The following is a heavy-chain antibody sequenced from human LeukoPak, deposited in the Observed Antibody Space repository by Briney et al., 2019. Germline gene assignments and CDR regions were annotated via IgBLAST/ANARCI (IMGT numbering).Heavy chain of an antibody. Sequence: GGSLRLSCAASGFTFSSHAMSWVRQAPGKGLEWVSGISGSGGSTHYTDSVKGRFTISRDNSENTLNLQMNSLRAEDTAVYYCAKHSSGWYNDAFDKWGQGTMVTVSS. CDR2: ISGSGGST. J-gene: IGHJ3*02. CDR1: GFTFSSHA. CDR3: AKHSSGWYNDAFDK. V-gene: IGHV3-23*01. D-gene: IGHD6-19*01.